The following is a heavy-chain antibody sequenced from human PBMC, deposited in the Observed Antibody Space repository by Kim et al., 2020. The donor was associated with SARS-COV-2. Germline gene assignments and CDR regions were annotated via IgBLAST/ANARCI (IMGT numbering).Heavy chain of an antibody. Sequence: ASVKVSCKASGYVFTTYAIHWVRQAPGQRLEWMGWIDADNGNTKYSQKFQGRVSITRDTSAKTAYMEVSSLRSEDTAVYYCARGGISSRPTDYWGQGTLVTVSS. J-gene: IGHJ4*02. D-gene: IGHD6-13*01. V-gene: IGHV1-3*01. CDR3: ARGGISSRPTDY. CDR2: IDADNGNT. CDR1: GYVFTTYA.